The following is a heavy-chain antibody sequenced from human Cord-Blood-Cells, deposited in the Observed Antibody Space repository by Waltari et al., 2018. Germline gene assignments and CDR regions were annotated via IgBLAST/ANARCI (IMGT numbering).Heavy chain of an antibody. V-gene: IGHV5-51*03. CDR1: GYTFTSSW. Sequence: EVQLVQSGAAVKKTGESLTISCTGSGYTFTSSWLGRVRQMPGKGLEWLGIIYPGDSDTRDSPSFQGQVTISADKSISTAYLQWSSLKASDTARYYCARLRNWGFFDYWGQGTLVTVSS. D-gene: IGHD7-27*01. CDR2: IYPGDSDT. CDR3: ARLRNWGFFDY. J-gene: IGHJ4*02.